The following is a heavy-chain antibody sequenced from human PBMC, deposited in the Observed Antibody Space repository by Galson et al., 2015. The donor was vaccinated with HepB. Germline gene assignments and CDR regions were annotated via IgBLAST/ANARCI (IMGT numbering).Heavy chain of an antibody. CDR2: IYPGDSDT. D-gene: IGHD2-2*01. Sequence: QSGAEVKKPGESLKISCKGSGYRFSSYWIAWVRQMPGKGLEWMGIIYPGDSDTRYSPSFQGQVTISADKSITTAYLQWSSLEASDTAMYYCARPTLPAAFGAFDIWGQGTMVTVSS. J-gene: IGHJ3*02. CDR3: ARPTLPAAFGAFDI. CDR1: GYRFSSYW. V-gene: IGHV5-51*01.